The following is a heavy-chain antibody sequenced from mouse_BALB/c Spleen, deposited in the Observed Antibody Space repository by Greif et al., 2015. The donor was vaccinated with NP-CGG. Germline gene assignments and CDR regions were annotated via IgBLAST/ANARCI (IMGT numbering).Heavy chain of an antibody. D-gene: IGHD2-1*01. CDR1: GFNIKDYY. V-gene: IGHV14-4*02. J-gene: IGHJ4*01. CDR3: NAGSIYYGNYVGAMDY. Sequence: VQLQQSGAELVRSGASVKLSCTASGFNIKDYYMHWVKQRPEQGLEWIGWIDPENGDTEYAPKFQGKATMTADTSSNTAYLQLSSLTSEDTAVYYCNAGSIYYGNYVGAMDYWGQGTSVTVSS. CDR2: IDPENGDT.